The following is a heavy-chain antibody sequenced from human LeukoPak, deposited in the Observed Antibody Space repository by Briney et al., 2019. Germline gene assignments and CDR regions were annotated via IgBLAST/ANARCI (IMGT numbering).Heavy chain of an antibody. V-gene: IGHV1-58*02. Sequence: ASVKVSCKASGFTFTSTAMQWVQQARGQRLEWIGWIVVGSGNTNYAQKFQERVTDTRDMSTSTAYMELSSLRSEDSAVYYCAANSGRYLQDVFDIWGQGTMVTVSS. CDR2: IVVGSGNT. CDR1: GFTFTSTA. D-gene: IGHD1-26*01. CDR3: AANSGRYLQDVFDI. J-gene: IGHJ3*02.